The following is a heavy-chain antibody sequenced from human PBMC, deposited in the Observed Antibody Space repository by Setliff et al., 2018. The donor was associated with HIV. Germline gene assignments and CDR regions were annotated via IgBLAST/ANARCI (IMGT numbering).Heavy chain of an antibody. J-gene: IGHJ3*02. CDR1: GYSFNSYA. CDR3: ARVGVGLRFPFDAFDI. Sequence: ASVKVSCKASGYSFNSYAISWVRQAPGQGLEWMGWISAYNGNTNYAQKLQGRVTMTTDTSTSTVYMELRSLRSDDTAVYYCARVGVGLRFPFDAFDIWGLGTMVTVSS. V-gene: IGHV1-18*01. D-gene: IGHD3-16*01. CDR2: ISAYNGNT.